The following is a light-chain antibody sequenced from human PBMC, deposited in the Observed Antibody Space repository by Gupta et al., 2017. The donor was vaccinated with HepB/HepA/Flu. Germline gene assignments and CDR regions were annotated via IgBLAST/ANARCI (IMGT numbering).Light chain of an antibody. J-gene: IGLJ2*01. CDR3: GSYAGSYVV. V-gene: IGLV2-11*01. CDR1: SSDVGGYNY. Sequence: QSALTQPRSVSGSPGQSVTISCTGTSSDVGGYNYVSWYQQHPGKAPKLMIYDVSKRPSGVPDRFSGSKSGNTASLXIXGLQAEXEADYYCGSYAGSYVVFGGGTKLTVL. CDR2: DVS.